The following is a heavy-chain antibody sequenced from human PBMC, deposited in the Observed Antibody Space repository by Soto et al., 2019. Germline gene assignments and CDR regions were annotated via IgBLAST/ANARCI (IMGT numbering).Heavy chain of an antibody. CDR2: ISAYNGNT. CDR3: AADDYGDYAGSG. J-gene: IGHJ4*02. Sequence: ASVKVSCKASGYTFTSYGISWVRQAPGQGLEWMGWISAYNGNTNYAQKLQGRVTMTTDTSTSTAYMELRSLRSDDTAVYYCAADDYGDYAGSGWGQRTPVTVSS. D-gene: IGHD4-17*01. V-gene: IGHV1-18*01. CDR1: GYTFTSYG.